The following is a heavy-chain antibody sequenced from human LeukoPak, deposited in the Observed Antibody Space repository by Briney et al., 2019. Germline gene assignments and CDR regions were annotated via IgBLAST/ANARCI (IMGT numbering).Heavy chain of an antibody. J-gene: IGHJ3*02. CDR3: ASAVVPAAAFDI. Sequence: SETLSLTCAVSGYSISSGYYWGWIRQPPGKGLEWIGSIYHSGSTYYSPSLKSRVTISVDTSKNQFSLKLSSVTATDTAVYYCASAVVPAAAFDIWGQGTMVTVSS. CDR1: GYSISSGYY. CDR2: IYHSGST. V-gene: IGHV4-38-2*01. D-gene: IGHD2-2*01.